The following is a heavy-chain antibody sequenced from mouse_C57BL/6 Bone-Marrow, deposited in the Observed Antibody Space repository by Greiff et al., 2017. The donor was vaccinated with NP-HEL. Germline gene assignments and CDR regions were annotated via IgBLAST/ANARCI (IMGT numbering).Heavy chain of an antibody. CDR1: GFTFSDYY. CDR3: ARQRGYDRAMDY. D-gene: IGHD2-2*01. J-gene: IGHJ4*01. Sequence: EVQLVESGGGLVQPGGSLKLSCAASGFTFSDYYMYWVRQTPEKRLEWVAYISNGGGSTYYPDTVKGRFTISRDNAKNTLYLQMSRLKSEDTAMYYCARQRGYDRAMDYWGQGTSVTVSS. CDR2: ISNGGGST. V-gene: IGHV5-12*01.